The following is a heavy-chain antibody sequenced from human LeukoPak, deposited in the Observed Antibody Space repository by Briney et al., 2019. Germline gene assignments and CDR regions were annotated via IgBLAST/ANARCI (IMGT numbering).Heavy chain of an antibody. CDR2: IYYSGST. D-gene: IGHD1-26*01. Sequence: SETLSLTCTVSGGSISSSNYYWGWIRQPPGKGLEWIGSIYYSGSTYYNPSLKSRVTISVDTSKNQFSLKLSSVTAADTAVYYCARLLGGAYSGSYQIDYWGQGTLVTVSS. V-gene: IGHV4-39*01. CDR1: GGSISSSNYY. J-gene: IGHJ4*02. CDR3: ARLLGGAYSGSYQIDY.